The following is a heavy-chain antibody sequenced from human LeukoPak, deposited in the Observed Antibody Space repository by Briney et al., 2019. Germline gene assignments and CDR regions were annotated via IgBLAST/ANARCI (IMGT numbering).Heavy chain of an antibody. CDR1: GESMIGHY. D-gene: IGHD3-10*01. CDR3: ATASETMVRGSYYGAFDI. V-gene: IGHV4-59*08. J-gene: IGHJ3*02. CDR2: IYYSGST. Sequence: ASETLSLTCAVYGESMIGHYWTWIRQPPGKGLEWIGYIYYSGSTNYNPSLKSRVTISVDTSKNQFSLKLSSVTAADTAVYYCATASETMVRGSYYGAFDIWGQGTMVTVSS.